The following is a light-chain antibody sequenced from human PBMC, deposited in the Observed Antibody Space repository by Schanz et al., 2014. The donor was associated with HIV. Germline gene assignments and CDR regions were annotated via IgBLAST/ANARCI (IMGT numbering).Light chain of an antibody. CDR2: LNSDGSH. CDR3: SSYGGNDNAL. Sequence: QLVLTQSPSASASLGASVKLTCTLSSGHSSYAIAWHQQQPEKGPRYLMKLNSDGSHSKGDGIPDRFSGSRSGNTASLTVSGLKADDEADYYCSSYGGNDNALFGGGTQLTVL. V-gene: IGLV4-69*01. J-gene: IGLJ2*01. CDR1: SGHSSYA.